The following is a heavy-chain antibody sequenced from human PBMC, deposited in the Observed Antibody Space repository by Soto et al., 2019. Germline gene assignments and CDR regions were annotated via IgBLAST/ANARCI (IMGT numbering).Heavy chain of an antibody. J-gene: IGHJ5*02. V-gene: IGHV1-18*01. Sequence: QVQLVQSGAEVKKPGASVKVSCKASGYTFTNYGITWMRPAPDQGLEWMGWISAYNGNTYYAQKFQGRLTITTDASTNTAYMDLRSLRSDDTAVYYCARKGTGYPTDHWGQGTLVTVSS. CDR1: GYTFTNYG. D-gene: IGHD3-9*01. CDR3: ARKGTGYPTDH. CDR2: ISAYNGNT.